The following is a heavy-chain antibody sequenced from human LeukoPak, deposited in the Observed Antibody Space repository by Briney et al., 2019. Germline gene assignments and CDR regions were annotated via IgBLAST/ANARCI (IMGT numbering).Heavy chain of an antibody. D-gene: IGHD6-19*01. CDR2: IYYSGST. Sequence: PSETLSLTCTVSGGSISSSSYYWGWIRQPPGKGLEWIGSIYYSGSTYYNPSLKSRVTISVDTSKNQFSLKLSSVTTADTAVYYCARVRYSSGWYLDWYFDLWGRGTLVTVSS. CDR3: ARVRYSSGWYLDWYFDL. J-gene: IGHJ2*01. V-gene: IGHV4-39*07. CDR1: GGSISSSSYY.